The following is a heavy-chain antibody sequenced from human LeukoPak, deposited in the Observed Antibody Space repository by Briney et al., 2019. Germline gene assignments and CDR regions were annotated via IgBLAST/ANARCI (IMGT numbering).Heavy chain of an antibody. V-gene: IGHV4-61*02. Sequence: SETLSLTCTVSGGSISSGSYYWSWIRQPAGKGLEWIGRIYTSGSTNYNPSLKSRVTISVDTSKNQFSLRLNSLTAADTAVYYCAKDGPIGPWGQGTLVTVSS. CDR3: AKDGPIGP. CDR2: IYTSGST. J-gene: IGHJ4*02. D-gene: IGHD2-15*01. CDR1: GGSISSGSYY.